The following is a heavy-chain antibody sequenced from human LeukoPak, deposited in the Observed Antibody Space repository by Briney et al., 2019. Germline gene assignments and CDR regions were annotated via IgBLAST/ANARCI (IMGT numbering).Heavy chain of an antibody. CDR1: GFTFSSYS. J-gene: IGHJ4*02. Sequence: GGSLRLSCAASGFTFSSYSMNWVRQAPGKGLEWVSSISSSSSYIYYADSVKGRFTVSRDNSKNTLYLQMSSLGAEDTALYYCAKARYSGYDWYYFDYWGQGTLVTVSS. D-gene: IGHD5-12*01. CDR2: ISSSSSYI. CDR3: AKARYSGYDWYYFDY. V-gene: IGHV3-21*01.